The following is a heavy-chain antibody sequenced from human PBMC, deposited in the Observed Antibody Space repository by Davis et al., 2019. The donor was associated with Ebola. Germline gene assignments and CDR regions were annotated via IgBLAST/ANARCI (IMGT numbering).Heavy chain of an antibody. CDR3: ARDTGEWELPEGNYYYYYGMDV. Sequence: GESLKISCAASGFTFSSYSMNWVRQAPGKGLEWVSSISSSSSYIYYADSVKGRFTISRDNAKNSLYLQMNSLRAEDTAVYYCARDTGEWELPEGNYYYYYGMDVWGQGTTVTVSS. CDR2: ISSSSSYI. CDR1: GFTFSSYS. J-gene: IGHJ6*02. V-gene: IGHV3-21*01. D-gene: IGHD1-26*01.